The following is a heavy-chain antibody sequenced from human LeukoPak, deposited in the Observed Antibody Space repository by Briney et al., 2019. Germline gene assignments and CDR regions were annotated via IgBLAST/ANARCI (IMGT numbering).Heavy chain of an antibody. CDR3: ARPIAAAGNWFDP. V-gene: IGHV3-30*03. CDR2: ISYDGSNK. D-gene: IGHD6-13*01. CDR1: GFTFSIYG. J-gene: IGHJ5*02. Sequence: GGSLRLSCAASGFTFSIYGMHWVRQAPGKGLEGVAVISYDGSNKYYADSVKGRFTISRDNSKNTLYLQMNSLRAEDTAVYYCARPIAAAGNWFDPWGQGTLVTVSS.